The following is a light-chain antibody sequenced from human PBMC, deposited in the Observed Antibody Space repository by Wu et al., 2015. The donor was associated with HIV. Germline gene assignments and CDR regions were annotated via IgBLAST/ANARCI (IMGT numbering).Light chain of an antibody. J-gene: IGKJ4*01. CDR2: GAS. V-gene: IGKV3-20*01. CDR3: QQSRT. Sequence: EIVLTQSPGTLSLSPGERATLSCRASQSASSSYLAWYQQKPGQAPRLLIYGASTRATGIPARFSGSGSETEFTLTISSLQSEDFAVYYCQQSRTFGGGTKVEIK. CDR1: QSASSSY.